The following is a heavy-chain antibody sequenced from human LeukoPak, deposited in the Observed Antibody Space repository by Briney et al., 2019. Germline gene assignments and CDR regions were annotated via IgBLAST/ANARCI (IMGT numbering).Heavy chain of an antibody. CDR2: ISSSSSYI. D-gene: IGHD2-2*01. CDR3: ARDQGTSPY. CDR1: GFTFSSYS. Sequence: GGSLRLSCAASGFTFSSYSMNWVRQAPGKGLEWVSSISSSSSYIYYADSVKGRLTISRDSAKNSLYLQMNSLRAEDTAVYYCARDQGTSPYWGQGTLVTVSS. V-gene: IGHV3-21*01. J-gene: IGHJ4*02.